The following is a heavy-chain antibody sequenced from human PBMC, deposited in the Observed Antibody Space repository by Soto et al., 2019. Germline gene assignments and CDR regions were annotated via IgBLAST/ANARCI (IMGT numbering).Heavy chain of an antibody. J-gene: IGHJ4*02. CDR1: GFTFSSYA. V-gene: IGHV3-30-3*01. CDR2: ISYDGSNK. CDR3: ASTFRDERFGGVSIDY. Sequence: VPLVESGGGVVQPGRSLRLSCAASGFTFSSYAMHWVRQAPGKGLEWVAVISYDGSNKYYADSVKGRFTISRDNSKNTLYLQMNSLRAEDTAVYYCASTFRDERFGGVSIDYWGQGTLVTVSS. D-gene: IGHD3-16*01.